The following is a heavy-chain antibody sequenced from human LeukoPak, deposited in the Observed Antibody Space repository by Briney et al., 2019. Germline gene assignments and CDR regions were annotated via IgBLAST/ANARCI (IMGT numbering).Heavy chain of an antibody. J-gene: IGHJ2*01. CDR2: IYYTGSI. Sequence: SETLSLTCTVSGGSICSYYWSWIRQPPGKGLEWIGYIYYTGSINYNPSLKSRVTISIDTSKNQFSLKLSSVTAADTAVYYCARRPRGVVVAPTHWYFDLWGRGTLVTVSS. CDR3: ARRPRGVVVAPTHWYFDL. D-gene: IGHD2-15*01. CDR1: GGSICSYY. V-gene: IGHV4-59*08.